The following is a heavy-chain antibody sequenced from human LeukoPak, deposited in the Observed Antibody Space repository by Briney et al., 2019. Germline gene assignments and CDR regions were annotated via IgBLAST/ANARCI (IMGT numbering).Heavy chain of an antibody. J-gene: IGHJ5*02. CDR2: TYYRSTWYN. CDR3: ARRLTQYDCFDP. Sequence: SQTLSLTCAISGDSVSSNSVTWNWIRQSPSRGLEWQGRTYYRSTWYNDYAVSVRGRITVNPDTSKNQLSLHLNSVTPEDTAVYYCARRLTQYDCFDPWGQGILVTVSS. V-gene: IGHV6-1*01. D-gene: IGHD2-2*01. CDR1: GDSVSSNSVT.